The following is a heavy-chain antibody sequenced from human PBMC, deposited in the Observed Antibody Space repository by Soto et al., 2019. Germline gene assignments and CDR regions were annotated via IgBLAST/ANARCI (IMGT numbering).Heavy chain of an antibody. D-gene: IGHD3-3*01. CDR1: GFTFSSYW. Sequence: EVQLVESGGGLVQPGGSLRLSCAASGFTFSSYWMSWVRQARGKGLEWVANIKQDGSEKYYVDSVKGRFTISRDNAKNSLYLQMNSLRAEDTAVYYCARLIVNYDFWSGPNYYFDYWGQGTLVTVSS. J-gene: IGHJ4*02. CDR3: ARLIVNYDFWSGPNYYFDY. V-gene: IGHV3-7*03. CDR2: IKQDGSEK.